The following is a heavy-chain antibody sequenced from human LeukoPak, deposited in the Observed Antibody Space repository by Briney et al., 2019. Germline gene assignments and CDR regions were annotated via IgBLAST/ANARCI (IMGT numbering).Heavy chain of an antibody. V-gene: IGHV3-7*01. CDR2: IKQDGSEK. CDR1: GFTFSSHA. CDR3: ARDLRGSY. D-gene: IGHD5-12*01. J-gene: IGHJ4*02. Sequence: GGSLRLSCAASGFTFSSHAMSWVRQAPGKGLEWVANIKQDGSEKYYVDSVKGRFTISRDNAKNSLYLQMNSLRAEDTAVYYCARDLRGSYWGQGTLITVSS.